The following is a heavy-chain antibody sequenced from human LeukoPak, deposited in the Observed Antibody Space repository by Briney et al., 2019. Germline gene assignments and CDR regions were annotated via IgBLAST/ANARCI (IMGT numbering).Heavy chain of an antibody. J-gene: IGHJ4*02. CDR3: ARERSGQGSFDY. CDR2: IYVGGTI. CDR1: GFSVSNNY. D-gene: IGHD3-10*01. Sequence: SGGSLRLSCAASGFSVSNNYMSWVRQAPGKGLEWVSVIYVGGTIYYADSVKGRFTISRDNAKNSLYLQMNSLRAEDTAVYYCARERSGQGSFDYWGQGTLVTVSS. V-gene: IGHV3-53*01.